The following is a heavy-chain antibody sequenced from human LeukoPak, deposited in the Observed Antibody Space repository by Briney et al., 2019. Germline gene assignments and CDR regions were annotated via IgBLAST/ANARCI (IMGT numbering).Heavy chain of an antibody. CDR3: ARGLSYSSTWSAHYYYYLDV. V-gene: IGHV1-46*01. CDR2: INSNTGTT. Sequence: ASVKVSCKASGYTFITYYMHWVRQAPGQGPEWMGIINSNTGTTNYAQKFQGRVTVTRDTSTSTVYMELGSLRSDDTAMYYCARGLSYSSTWSAHYYYYLDVWGKGTTVTVSS. CDR1: GYTFITYY. D-gene: IGHD6-13*01. J-gene: IGHJ6*03.